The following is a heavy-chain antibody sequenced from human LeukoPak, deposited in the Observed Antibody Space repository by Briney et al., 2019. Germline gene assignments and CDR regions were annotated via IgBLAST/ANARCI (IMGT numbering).Heavy chain of an antibody. Sequence: GASVKVSCKASGYTFTSYGISWVRQAPGQGLEWMGWISAYNGNTNYAQKLQGRVTMTTDTSTSTAYMELRSLRSDDTAVYYCARGYCSSTCCYPRGYWGQGTLVTDSS. D-gene: IGHD2-2*01. V-gene: IGHV1-18*01. CDR2: ISAYNGNT. CDR1: GYTFTSYG. J-gene: IGHJ4*02. CDR3: ARGYCSSTCCYPRGY.